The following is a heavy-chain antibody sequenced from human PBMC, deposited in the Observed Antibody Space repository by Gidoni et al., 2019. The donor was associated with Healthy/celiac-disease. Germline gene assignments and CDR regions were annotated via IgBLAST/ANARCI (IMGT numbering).Heavy chain of an antibody. CDR1: GYTFTSYG. CDR3: ARTLRLWNPANWFDP. CDR2: ISAYNSNT. J-gene: IGHJ5*02. Sequence: HVQLVQPGAAVKKPAASVKVSCKASGYTFTSYGISWVRQAPGQGLEWTGWISAYNSNTNNAQKLQGRVTMTTDTSTSTAYMELRSLRSDDTAVYYCARTLRLWNPANWFDPWGQGTLVTVSS. D-gene: IGHD1-1*01. V-gene: IGHV1-18*01.